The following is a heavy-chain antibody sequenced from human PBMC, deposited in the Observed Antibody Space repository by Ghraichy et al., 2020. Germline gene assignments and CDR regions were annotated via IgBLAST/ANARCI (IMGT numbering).Heavy chain of an antibody. CDR3: SRRLVAAHIDY. J-gene: IGHJ4*02. D-gene: IGHD6-6*01. V-gene: IGHV4-34*01. CDR2: SNHRGST. Sequence: SETLSLTCAVNGGSFSGYYWSWIRQPPGMGLEWVGESNHRGSTYYNPSLKSRVTISVDTSKNQFSLNLTSVTAADTAVYYCSRRLVAAHIDYWGQGTLVTVSS. CDR1: GGSFSGYY.